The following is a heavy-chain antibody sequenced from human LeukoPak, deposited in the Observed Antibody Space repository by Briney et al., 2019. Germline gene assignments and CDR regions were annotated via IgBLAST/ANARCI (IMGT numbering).Heavy chain of an antibody. D-gene: IGHD2-8*01. V-gene: IGHV3-23*01. J-gene: IGHJ4*02. CDR2: ISSDGRNT. Sequence: PGGSLRLSCAASGFTYDRYGMAWVRQTPGRGLGWVSTISSDGRNTHYADSVRGRFTISRDDSKNTLSLQVSSLRAEDTAIYYCVTEVNSHGDFSAYWAQGIQVTVSS. CDR3: VTEVNSHGDFSAY. CDR1: GFTYDRYG.